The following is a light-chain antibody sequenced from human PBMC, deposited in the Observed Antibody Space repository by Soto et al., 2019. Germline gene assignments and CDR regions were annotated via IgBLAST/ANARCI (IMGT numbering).Light chain of an antibody. Sequence: EIVLTQSPATLSFSPGERATLSCRASQSVSSYLAWYQQKPGQAPRILIYDASNRATGIPDRFSGSGSGTDFTLTISSLEPEDFAVYYCQKRSNWSITCGQGTRLEIK. J-gene: IGKJ5*01. CDR1: QSVSSY. CDR2: DAS. V-gene: IGKV3-11*01. CDR3: QKRSNWSIT.